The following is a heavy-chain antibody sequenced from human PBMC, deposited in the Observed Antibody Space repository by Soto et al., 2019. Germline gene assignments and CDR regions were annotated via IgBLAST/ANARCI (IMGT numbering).Heavy chain of an antibody. CDR2: INPNSGGT. Sequence: EASVKVSCKASGYTFTGYYMHWVRQAPGQGLEWMGWINPNSGGTNYAQKFQGWVTMTRDTSISTAYMELSRLRSDDTAVYYCARQSITISSPFDYWGQGTLVTVSS. J-gene: IGHJ4*02. CDR1: GYTFTGYY. V-gene: IGHV1-2*04. D-gene: IGHD3-9*01. CDR3: ARQSITISSPFDY.